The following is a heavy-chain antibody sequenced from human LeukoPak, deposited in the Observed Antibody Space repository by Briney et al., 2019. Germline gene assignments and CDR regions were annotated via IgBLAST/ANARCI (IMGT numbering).Heavy chain of an antibody. Sequence: SEILSLTCTVSGGSISSYYWSWIRQPPGKGLEWIGYIYYSGSTNYNPSLKSRVTISVDTSKNQFSLKLSSVTAADTAVYYCARGGNPYDYWGQGTLVTVSS. CDR1: GGSISSYY. V-gene: IGHV4-59*12. D-gene: IGHD4-23*01. CDR3: ARGGNPYDY. J-gene: IGHJ4*02. CDR2: IYYSGST.